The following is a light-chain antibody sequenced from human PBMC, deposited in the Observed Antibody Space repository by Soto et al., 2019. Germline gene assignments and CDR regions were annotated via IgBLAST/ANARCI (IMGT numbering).Light chain of an antibody. Sequence: DIVLTQSPLSLPVTPGEPASISCRSSESLLFSNENNYLDWYLQKPGQIPQLLMYLGSTRASGVPDRFSGSGSGTDFTLTISRVEAEDVGVYYCMQALHNPLTFGGGTKVEIK. CDR2: LGS. CDR3: MQALHNPLT. J-gene: IGKJ4*01. CDR1: ESLLFSNENNY. V-gene: IGKV2-28*01.